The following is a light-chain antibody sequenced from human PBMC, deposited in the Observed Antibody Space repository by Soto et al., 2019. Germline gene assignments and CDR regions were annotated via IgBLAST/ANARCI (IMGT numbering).Light chain of an antibody. CDR2: YDS. CDR1: NIDNKR. V-gene: IGLV3-21*04. Sequence: SSELTQAPSVSVAPGKKARITCGGNNIDNKRVHWYQQKAGQAPVLVIYYDSDRPSGIPERMSGSKSGNTATLTISRVEAGDEADYYCQVWDGDSDHYVFGTGTKLTVL. J-gene: IGLJ1*01. CDR3: QVWDGDSDHYV.